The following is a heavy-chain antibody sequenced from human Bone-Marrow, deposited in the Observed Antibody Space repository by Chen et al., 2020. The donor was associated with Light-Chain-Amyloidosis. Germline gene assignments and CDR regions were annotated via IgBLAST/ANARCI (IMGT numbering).Heavy chain of an antibody. CDR1: GGSFSGYY. V-gene: IGHV4-34*01. D-gene: IGHD6-6*01. CDR2: INHSGST. Sequence: QVQLQQWGAGLLKPSETLSLTCAVYGGSFSGYYWSWIRQPPGKGLEWIGEINHSGSTNYNPSLKSRVTISVDTSKNQFSLKLSSVTAADTAVYYCARGREAARPPYYYYYGMDVWGQGTTVTVSS. CDR3: ARGREAARPPYYYYYGMDV. J-gene: IGHJ6*02.